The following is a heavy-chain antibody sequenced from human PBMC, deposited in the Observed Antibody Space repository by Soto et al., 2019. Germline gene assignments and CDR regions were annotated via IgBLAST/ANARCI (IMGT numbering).Heavy chain of an antibody. V-gene: IGHV3-23*04. D-gene: IGHD3-22*01. CDR2: ISGSGGST. J-gene: IGHJ3*02. Sequence: VQLVESGGGVVQPGGSLRLSCAASGFTFSSYAMSWVRQAPGKGLEWVSAISGSGGSTYYADSVKGRFTISRDNSKNTLYLQMNSLRAEDTAVYYCAKGDYYYESREDAFDIWGQGTMVTVSS. CDR1: GFTFSSYA. CDR3: AKGDYYYESREDAFDI.